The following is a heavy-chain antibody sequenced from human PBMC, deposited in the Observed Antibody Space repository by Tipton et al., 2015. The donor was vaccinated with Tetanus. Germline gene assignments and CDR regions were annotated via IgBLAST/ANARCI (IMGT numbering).Heavy chain of an antibody. J-gene: IGHJ3*02. V-gene: IGHV4-30-2*05. CDR1: GGSITSGAYL. Sequence: TLSLTCAVSGGSITSGAYLWGWIRQPPGKGLEWIGYIYHSGLTFSNPSLKSRVSISIDTSQNQFSLRLTSVTAADTAVYFCARNVYTVTNDAFDIWGHGTLVNVSS. CDR3: ARNVYTVTNDAFDI. CDR2: IYHSGLT. D-gene: IGHD4-11*01.